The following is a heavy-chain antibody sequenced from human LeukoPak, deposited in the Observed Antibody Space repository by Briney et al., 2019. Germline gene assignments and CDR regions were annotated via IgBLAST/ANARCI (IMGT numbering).Heavy chain of an antibody. J-gene: IGHJ4*02. CDR2: TYYRSKWKS. CDR1: GDSVSSNSAA. V-gene: IGHV6-1*01. CDR3: ARGNFFDY. Sequence: SQTLSLTCAISGDSVSSNSAAWNWLRQSPSRCLEWLGRTYYRSKWKSDYAVSVKSRITINPDTSKNQFSLQLNSMTPEDAAVYYCARGNFFDYWGQGTLVTVSS.